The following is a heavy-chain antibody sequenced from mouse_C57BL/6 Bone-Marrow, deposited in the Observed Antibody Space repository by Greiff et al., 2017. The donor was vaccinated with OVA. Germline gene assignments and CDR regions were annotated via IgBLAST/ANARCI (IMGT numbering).Heavy chain of an antibody. V-gene: IGHV5-16*01. CDR1: GFTFSDYY. D-gene: IGHD1-1*02. J-gene: IGHJ4*01. CDR2: INYDGSST. CDR3: ARYYVDAMDY. Sequence: EVQRVESEGGLVQPGSSMKLSCTASGFTFSDYYMAWVRQVPEKGLEWVANINYDGSSTYYLDSLKSRFIISRDNAKNILYLQMSSLKSEDTATYYCARYYVDAMDYWGQGTSVTVSS.